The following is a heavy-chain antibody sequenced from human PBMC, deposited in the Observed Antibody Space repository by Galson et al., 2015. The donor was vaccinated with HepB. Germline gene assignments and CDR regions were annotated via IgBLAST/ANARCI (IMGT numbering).Heavy chain of an antibody. CDR1: GGSISGYY. D-gene: IGHD2-21*02. CDR2: IYSNGGS. Sequence: SETLSLTCTVSGGSISGYYWSWIRQPAGEGLEWIGRIYSNGGSDYNPSLKSRVTMSVDTSKNQFSLKLTSVTAADTAVYFCARVRGGDSGYFDFWGQGTLVTVSS. CDR3: ARVRGGDSGYFDF. J-gene: IGHJ4*02. V-gene: IGHV4-4*07.